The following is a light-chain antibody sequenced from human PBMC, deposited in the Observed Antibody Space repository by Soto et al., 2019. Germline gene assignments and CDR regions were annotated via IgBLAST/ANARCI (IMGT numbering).Light chain of an antibody. CDR2: GSS. J-gene: IGKJ1*01. CDR3: QQYDNSPRT. CDR1: QSVSRSF. V-gene: IGKV3-20*01. Sequence: EIVLRRSPGTLALSPCEGAALSFSASQSVSRSFLAWHQQKPGQVPRLLTYGSSSRATGIPDRFSGSGSGTDFTLTIPRLEPEDSAVYVCQQYDNSPRTGGQGTKV.